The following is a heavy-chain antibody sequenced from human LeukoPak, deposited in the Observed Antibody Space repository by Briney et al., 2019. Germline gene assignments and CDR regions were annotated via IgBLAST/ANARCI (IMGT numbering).Heavy chain of an antibody. J-gene: IGHJ4*02. Sequence: GGSLRLSCAASGFTFSSYDMHWVRQATGKGLEWVSAIGTAGDTYYPGSVKGRFTISRENAKNSLYPQMNSLRVGDTAVYYCARGKRDYGDIDYWGQGTLVTVSS. CDR1: GFTFSSYD. CDR2: IGTAGDT. CDR3: ARGKRDYGDIDY. D-gene: IGHD4/OR15-4a*01. V-gene: IGHV3-13*04.